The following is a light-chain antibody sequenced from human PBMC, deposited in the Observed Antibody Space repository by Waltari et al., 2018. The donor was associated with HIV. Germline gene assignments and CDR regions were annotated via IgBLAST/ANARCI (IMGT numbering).Light chain of an antibody. V-gene: IGLV2-23*01. CDR1: SSDVGSYNL. J-gene: IGLJ3*02. CDR3: CSYAGSSNWV. CDR2: EGI. Sequence: QSALTQPASVSGSPGQSITISCTGSSSDVGSYNLVSWYQQHPGKAPQLIIYEGIKRHAGVSNLFSGSKSGNTASLTISGLQAEDEADYYCCSYAGSSNWVFGGGTKLTVL.